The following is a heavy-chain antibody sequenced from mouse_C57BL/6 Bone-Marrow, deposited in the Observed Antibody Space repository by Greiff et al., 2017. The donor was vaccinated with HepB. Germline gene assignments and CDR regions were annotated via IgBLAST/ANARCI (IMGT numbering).Heavy chain of an antibody. D-gene: IGHD1-1*01. CDR3: ARSYYGSSSPYAMDY. J-gene: IGHJ4*01. CDR2: IDPSDSYT. V-gene: IGHV1-59*01. Sequence: QVQLQQPGAELVRPGTSVKLSCKASGYTFTSYWMHWVKQRPGQGLEWIGVIDPSDSYTNYNQKFKGKATLTVDTSSSTAYMQLSSLTSEDSAVYYCARSYYGSSSPYAMDYWGQGTSVTVSS. CDR1: GYTFTSYW.